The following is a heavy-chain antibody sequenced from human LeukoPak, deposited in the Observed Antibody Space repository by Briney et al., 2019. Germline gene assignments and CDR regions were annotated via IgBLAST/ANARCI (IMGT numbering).Heavy chain of an antibody. CDR2: INPNSGGT. J-gene: IGHJ4*02. D-gene: IGHD7-27*01. CDR3: ASLTGDGENFDY. CDR1: GYTFTGYY. Sequence: ASVKVSCKASGYTFTGYYMHWVRQAPGQGLGWMGRINPNSGGTNYAQKFQGRVTMTRDTSISTAYMELSRLRSDDTAVYYCASLTGDGENFDYWGQGTLVTVSS. V-gene: IGHV1-2*06.